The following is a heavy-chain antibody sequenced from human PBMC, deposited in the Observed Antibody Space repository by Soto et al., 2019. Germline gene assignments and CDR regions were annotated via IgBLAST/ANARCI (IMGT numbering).Heavy chain of an antibody. Sequence: EXLKISCKCSGYXFSSYLPVWVRQMPGKGLECIGIIYPGYSDTRYSPSFQGQVTITAHKAISTAYLQWTTMKVSDTAMYDCARQGYPAKNYGFDVWGQGTTGTVS. CDR2: IYPGYSDT. J-gene: IGHJ6*02. CDR1: GYXFSSYL. D-gene: IGHD6-13*01. CDR3: ARQGYPAKNYGFDV. V-gene: IGHV5-51*01.